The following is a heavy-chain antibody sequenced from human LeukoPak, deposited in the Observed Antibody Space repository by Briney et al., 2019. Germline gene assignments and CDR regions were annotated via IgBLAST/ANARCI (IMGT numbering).Heavy chain of an antibody. J-gene: IGHJ3*02. D-gene: IGHD3/OR15-3a*01. CDR1: GYTFTTYY. CDR3: AKVGWTKTPHSHDAFDI. V-gene: IGHV1-46*01. Sequence: ASVKVSCKASGYTFTTYYMHWVRQAPGQGLEWMGIINPSGGSTSYAQKFQGRVTMTRDTATSTVYMELSGLRSEDTAVYYCAKVGWTKTPHSHDAFDIWGQGTMVTVSS. CDR2: INPSGGST.